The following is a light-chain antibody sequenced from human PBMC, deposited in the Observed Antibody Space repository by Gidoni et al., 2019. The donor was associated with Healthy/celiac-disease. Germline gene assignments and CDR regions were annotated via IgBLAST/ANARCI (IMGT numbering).Light chain of an antibody. Sequence: EIVLTQSPATLSLSPGDRATLSCRASQSVSSYLAWYQQKPCQAPRLLIYDASNRATGIPSRFSGSGSGTDFTLTISSLEPEDFAVYYCQQRSNLLTFGGGTKVEIK. CDR1: QSVSSY. V-gene: IGKV3-11*01. CDR3: QQRSNLLT. CDR2: DAS. J-gene: IGKJ4*01.